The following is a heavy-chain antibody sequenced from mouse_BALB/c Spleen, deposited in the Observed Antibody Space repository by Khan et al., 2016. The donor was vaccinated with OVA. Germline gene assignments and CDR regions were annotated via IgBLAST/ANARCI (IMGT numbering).Heavy chain of an antibody. D-gene: IGHD3-2*01. CDR2: IYPGTDST. V-gene: IGHV1-76*01. Sequence: QVQLKQSGAELVRPGASVKLSCKTSGYIFTSYWIHWVKQRSGQGLEWIARIYPGTDSTHYNEKFKGKATLTADKSSSTAYMQLSSLKSEDSAVYVCARPSDSSGSLFAYWGQGTLVTVSA. J-gene: IGHJ3*01. CDR1: GYIFTSYW. CDR3: ARPSDSSGSLFAY.